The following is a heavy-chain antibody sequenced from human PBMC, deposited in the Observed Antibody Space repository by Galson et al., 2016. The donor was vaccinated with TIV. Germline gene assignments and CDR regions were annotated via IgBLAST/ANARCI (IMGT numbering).Heavy chain of an antibody. CDR1: GFTFSSYA. Sequence: SLRLSCATSGFTFSSYAMNWVRQAPGKGLEWVSAISGSGDNTFYAGSVQGRFTISRDTSKNTLYLQMSSLRAEDTALYYCAKGKGSSCYSGADYWGQGTLVTVSS. D-gene: IGHD2-2*02. J-gene: IGHJ4*02. CDR3: AKGKGSSCYSGADY. V-gene: IGHV3-23*01. CDR2: ISGSGDNT.